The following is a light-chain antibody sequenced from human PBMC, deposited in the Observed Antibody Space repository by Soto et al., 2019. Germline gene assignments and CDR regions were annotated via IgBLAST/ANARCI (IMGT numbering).Light chain of an antibody. Sequence: EIVMTQSPATLSVAPGERATLSCRASQNINDYLAWYQHKPGQAPRLLIYGASTRATGIPARFSGSGSGSDFTLTIISLQSEDFAIDYCYKYNNWPGTFGQGTKVEI. CDR3: YKYNNWPGT. CDR2: GAS. CDR1: QNINDY. V-gene: IGKV3-15*01. J-gene: IGKJ1*01.